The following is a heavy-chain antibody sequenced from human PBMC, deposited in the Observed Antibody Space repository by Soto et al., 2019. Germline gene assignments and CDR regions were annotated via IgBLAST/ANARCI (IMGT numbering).Heavy chain of an antibody. J-gene: IGHJ4*02. CDR2: IGPESGAT. Sequence: ASVKVSCKASGYTFTGHYIRWVRQAPEQGPEWMGEIGPESGATRYAQKFQGRVTMTRDMSITTVYMELNNLSPDDAAVYYCGRGRSGQIVVFYWGQGTPVTVSS. V-gene: IGHV1-2*02. D-gene: IGHD5-12*01. CDR1: GYTFTGHY. CDR3: GRGRSGQIVVFY.